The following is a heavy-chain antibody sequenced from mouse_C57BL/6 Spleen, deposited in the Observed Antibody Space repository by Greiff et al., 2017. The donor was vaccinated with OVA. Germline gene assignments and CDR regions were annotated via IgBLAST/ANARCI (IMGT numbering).Heavy chain of an antibody. Sequence: EVQLVESGGGLVQPGGSLKLSCAASGFTFSDYYMYWVRQTPEKRLEWVAYISNGGGSTYYPDTVKGRFTISRDNAKNTLYLQMSRLKSEDTAMYYCARRDYDVDYYAMDYWGQGTSVTVSS. V-gene: IGHV5-12*01. J-gene: IGHJ4*01. CDR1: GFTFSDYY. CDR3: ARRDYDVDYYAMDY. CDR2: ISNGGGST. D-gene: IGHD2-4*01.